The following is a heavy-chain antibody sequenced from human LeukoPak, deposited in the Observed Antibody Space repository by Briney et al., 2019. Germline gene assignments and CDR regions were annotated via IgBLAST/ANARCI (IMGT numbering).Heavy chain of an antibody. CDR1: GGSVGSGSYY. CDR3: ARVGIVPVFDI. V-gene: IGHV4-61*01. D-gene: IGHD1-26*01. Sequence: SETLSLTCTVSGGSVGSGSYYWSWIRQPPGKGLEWIGYIYYSGSTNYNPSLKSRVTISVDTSKNQFSLKLCSVTAADTAVYYCARVGIVPVFDIWGQGTMVTVSS. CDR2: IYYSGST. J-gene: IGHJ3*02.